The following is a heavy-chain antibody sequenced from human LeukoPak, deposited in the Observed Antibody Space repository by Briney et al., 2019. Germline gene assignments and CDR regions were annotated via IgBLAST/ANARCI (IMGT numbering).Heavy chain of an antibody. Sequence: ASVKVSCKASGYTFIGYYMHWVRQAPGQGLEWMGWINPNSGATNYAQDFQGRVTLTRDTSINTAYMEMISLRSDDTAVYYCARVEAAAVPTWGQGTLVTVSS. CDR2: INPNSGAT. V-gene: IGHV1-2*02. J-gene: IGHJ4*02. CDR3: ARVEAAAVPT. CDR1: GYTFIGYY. D-gene: IGHD6-25*01.